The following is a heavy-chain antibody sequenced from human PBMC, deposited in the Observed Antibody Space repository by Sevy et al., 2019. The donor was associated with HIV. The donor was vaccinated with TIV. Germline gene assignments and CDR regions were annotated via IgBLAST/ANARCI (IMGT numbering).Heavy chain of an antibody. D-gene: IGHD2-15*01. CDR3: TREDIVLGEDNYYGMDV. CDR2: IYSDGRT. Sequence: GGSLRLSCVVSGFSVSSNYMSWVRQAPGKGLEWVSNIYSDGRTYYACSVRGRFTISRDTSKNTVYLEMKSLRAEDTAVYYCTREDIVLGEDNYYGMDVWGHGTTVTVSS. CDR1: GFSVSSNY. V-gene: IGHV3-53*01. J-gene: IGHJ6*02.